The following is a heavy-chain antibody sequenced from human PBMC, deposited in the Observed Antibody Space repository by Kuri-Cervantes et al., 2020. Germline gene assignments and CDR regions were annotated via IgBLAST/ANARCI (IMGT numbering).Heavy chain of an antibody. D-gene: IGHD2-2*01. Sequence: SETLSLTCVVSGCSIGSDNFWGWVRQPPGKGLEWIASILPTGNTYYNRSLESRATISLDTSKNQFTLKLSSGTAADTAVYYCARGLRPRSLRAFIVVVPAASGSVGNWFDPWGQGTLVTVSS. CDR2: ILPTGNT. CDR1: GCSIGSDNF. V-gene: IGHV4-38-2*01. CDR3: ARGLRPRSLRAFIVVVPAASGSVGNWFDP. J-gene: IGHJ5*02.